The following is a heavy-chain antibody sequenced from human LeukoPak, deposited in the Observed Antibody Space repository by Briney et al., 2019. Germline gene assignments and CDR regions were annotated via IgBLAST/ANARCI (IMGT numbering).Heavy chain of an antibody. D-gene: IGHD3-10*01. CDR1: GYSISSGYY. CDR2: IYHSGST. V-gene: IGHV4-38-2*02. Sequence: SETLSLTCTVSGYSISSGYYWGWIRQPPGKGLEWIGSIYHSGSTYYSPSLRSRVTISLDTSWNQFSLKLNSVTAADTAVYYCAKSNGYGLVDIWGQGTMVTVSS. J-gene: IGHJ3*02. CDR3: AKSNGYGLVDI.